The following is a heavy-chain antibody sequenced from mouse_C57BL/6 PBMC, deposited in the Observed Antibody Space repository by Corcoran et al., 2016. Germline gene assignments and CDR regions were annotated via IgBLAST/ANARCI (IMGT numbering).Heavy chain of an antibody. CDR3: ARDFDNYYGSSYLWFAY. J-gene: IGHJ3*01. Sequence: DVQLQESGPGLVKPSQSLSLTCSVTGYSITSGYYWNWIRQFPGNKLEWMGYISYDGSNNYNPSLKNRISITRDTSKNQFSLKLNSVTTEDTATYYCARDFDNYYGSSYLWFAYWGQGTLVTVSA. V-gene: IGHV3-6*01. CDR2: ISYDGSN. D-gene: IGHD1-1*01. CDR1: GYSITSGYY.